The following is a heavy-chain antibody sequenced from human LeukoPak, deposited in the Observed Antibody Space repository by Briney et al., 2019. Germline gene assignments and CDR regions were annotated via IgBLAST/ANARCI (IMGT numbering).Heavy chain of an antibody. J-gene: IGHJ4*02. CDR3: ARGGVSYYDFWSGYYGTPLDY. CDR1: GGSISSSSYY. CDR2: IYHSGST. D-gene: IGHD3-3*01. V-gene: IGHV4-39*07. Sequence: SETLSLTCTVSGGSISSSSYYWGWIRQPPGTGLEWIGSIYHSGSTYYNPSLKSRVTISVDTSKNQFSLKLSSVTAADTAVYYCARGGVSYYDFWSGYYGTPLDYWGQGTLVTVSS.